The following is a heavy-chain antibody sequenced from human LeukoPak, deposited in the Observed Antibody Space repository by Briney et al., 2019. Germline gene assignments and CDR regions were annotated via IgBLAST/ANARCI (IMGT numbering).Heavy chain of an antibody. Sequence: SLKVSCKASGGTCSSYAISWGRQDPGQGPEWMGRIISIFGIANYAQKFQGRVTITADKSTSTAYMELSSLRSEDTAVYYCARAPEYSTAPGYCYGMDVWGQGNTVTVSS. D-gene: IGHD6-6*01. CDR2: IISIFGIA. J-gene: IGHJ6*02. V-gene: IGHV1-69*04. CDR1: GGTCSSYA. CDR3: ARAPEYSTAPGYCYGMDV.